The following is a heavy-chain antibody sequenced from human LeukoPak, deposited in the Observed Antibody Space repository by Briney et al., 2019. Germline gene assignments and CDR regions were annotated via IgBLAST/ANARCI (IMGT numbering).Heavy chain of an antibody. CDR1: GFTFSSYA. CDR3: AKVVVGANLDAFDI. D-gene: IGHD1-26*01. Sequence: GGSLRLSCAASGFTFSSYAMTWVRQAPGKGLQWVSAVSGSGAHTYYADSVKGRFTISRDNSKNTLYLQMNSLRAEDTAVYYCAKVVVGANLDAFDIWGQGTTVTVSS. CDR2: VSGSGAHT. V-gene: IGHV3-23*01. J-gene: IGHJ3*02.